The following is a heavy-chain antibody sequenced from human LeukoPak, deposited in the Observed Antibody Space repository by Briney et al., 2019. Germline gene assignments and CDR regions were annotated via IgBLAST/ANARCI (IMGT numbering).Heavy chain of an antibody. J-gene: IGHJ6*03. CDR3: ARYHRTSTTYYMDV. CDR2: IYYSGST. D-gene: IGHD1-14*01. V-gene: IGHV4-39*01. Sequence: PSETLSLTCTVSGGSISSSSYYWGWIRQPPGKGLEWIGSIYYSGSTYYNPSLKSRVTISVATTKNQFSQKLSSVTAADTAVYYCARYHRTSTTYYMDVWGIGTTVTVSS. CDR1: GGSISSSSYY.